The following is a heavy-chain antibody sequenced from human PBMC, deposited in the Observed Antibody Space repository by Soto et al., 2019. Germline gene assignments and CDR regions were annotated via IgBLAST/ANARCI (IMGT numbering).Heavy chain of an antibody. CDR1: GFTFSSYG. CDR2: ISYDGSNK. Sequence: GGSLRLSCAASGFTFSSYGMHWVRQAPGKGLEWVAVISYDGSNKYYADSVKGRFTISRGNSKNTLYLQMNSLRAEDTAVYYCAKDLGAYSYAQAFDYWGQGTLVTVSS. CDR3: AKDLGAYSYAQAFDY. V-gene: IGHV3-30*18. D-gene: IGHD5-18*01. J-gene: IGHJ4*02.